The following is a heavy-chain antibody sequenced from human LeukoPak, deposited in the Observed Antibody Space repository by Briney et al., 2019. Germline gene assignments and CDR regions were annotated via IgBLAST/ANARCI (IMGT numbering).Heavy chain of an antibody. V-gene: IGHV4-4*07. D-gene: IGHD3-22*01. CDR1: GGSISSYY. Sequence: SETLSLTCTVSGGSISSYYWSWIRQPAGKGLEWIGHIYTSGSTNYNPSLQSRVTMSVDTSKNQFSLNLSSVTAADTAVYYCARAIRGYYYDIHDYGGQGTLVTVSS. CDR2: IYTSGST. CDR3: ARAIRGYYYDIHDY. J-gene: IGHJ4*02.